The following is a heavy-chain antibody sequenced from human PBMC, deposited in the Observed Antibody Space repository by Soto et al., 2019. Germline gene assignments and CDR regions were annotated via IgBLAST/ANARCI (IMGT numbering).Heavy chain of an antibody. Sequence: QVQLVQSGPEVKKPGASVKVSCKASGYTFSRYGISWVRQAPGQGLEWMGWIRVYNGNTKYAQKVQDRVTMTTDTSPSTAYMELRSLRSDDTAVYYCARKEDYGDYVDYWGQGTLVTVSS. CDR1: GYTFSRYG. CDR3: ARKEDYGDYVDY. D-gene: IGHD4-17*01. J-gene: IGHJ4*02. V-gene: IGHV1-18*04. CDR2: IRVYNGNT.